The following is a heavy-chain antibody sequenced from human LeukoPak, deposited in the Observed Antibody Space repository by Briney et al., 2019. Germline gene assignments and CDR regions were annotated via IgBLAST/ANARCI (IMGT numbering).Heavy chain of an antibody. V-gene: IGHV4-34*01. CDR3: ARLTYYDSRDAFDI. D-gene: IGHD3-22*01. Sequence: RTSETLSLTCAVYGGSFSGYYWSWIRQPPGKGLEWIGEINHSGSTNYNPSLKSRVTISVDTSKNQFSLKLSSVTAADTAVYYCARLTYYDSRDAFDIWGQGTMVTVSS. CDR2: INHSGST. CDR1: GGSFSGYY. J-gene: IGHJ3*02.